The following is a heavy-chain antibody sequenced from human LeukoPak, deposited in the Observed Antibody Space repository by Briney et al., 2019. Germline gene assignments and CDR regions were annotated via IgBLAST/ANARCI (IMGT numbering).Heavy chain of an antibody. CDR2: MNPNSGNT. V-gene: IGHV1-8*01. D-gene: IGHD3-22*01. Sequence: ASVKVSCKASGYTFTSYDINWVRQATGQGLEWMGWMNPNSGNTRYAQKFQGRVTMTRNTSISTAYMELSSLRSEDTAVYYCASASSGYYEGAYWGQGTLVTVSS. CDR1: GYTFTSYD. J-gene: IGHJ4*02. CDR3: ASASSGYYEGAY.